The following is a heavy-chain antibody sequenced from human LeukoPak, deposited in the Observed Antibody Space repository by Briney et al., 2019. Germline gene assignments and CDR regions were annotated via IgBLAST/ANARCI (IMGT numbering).Heavy chain of an antibody. J-gene: IGHJ4*02. CDR1: GGSISSGDYY. CDR3: ARGPYDYVWGSYRYTDY. Sequence: SQTLSLTCTVSGGSISSGDYYWSWIRQPPGKGLEWIGYIYYSGSTYYNPSLKSRVTISVDTSKNQFSLKLSSVTAADTAVYYCARGPYDYVWGSYRYTDYWGQGTLVTVSS. D-gene: IGHD3-16*02. V-gene: IGHV4-30-4*01. CDR2: IYYSGST.